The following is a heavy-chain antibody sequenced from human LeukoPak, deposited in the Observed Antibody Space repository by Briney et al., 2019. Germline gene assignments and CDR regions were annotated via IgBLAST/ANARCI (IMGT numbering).Heavy chain of an antibody. D-gene: IGHD6-19*01. Sequence: SETLSLTCTVSGGSISSYYWSWIRQPPGKGLEWIGSIYYSGSTYYNPSLKSRVTISVDTSRNQFSLKLSSVTATDTAVYYCARHSYSSGWEFDYWGQGTLVTVSS. CDR2: IYYSGST. V-gene: IGHV4-39*01. J-gene: IGHJ4*02. CDR1: GGSISSYY. CDR3: ARHSYSSGWEFDY.